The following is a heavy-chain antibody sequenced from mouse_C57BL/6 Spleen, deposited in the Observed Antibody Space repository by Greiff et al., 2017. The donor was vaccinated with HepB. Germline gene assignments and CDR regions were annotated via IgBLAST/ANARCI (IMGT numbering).Heavy chain of an antibody. V-gene: IGHV1-69*01. CDR2: IDPSDSYT. J-gene: IGHJ4*01. D-gene: IGHD1-1*01. CDR1: GYTFTSYW. CDR3: AIRDGSRHYYAMDY. Sequence: VQLQQPGAELVMPGASVKLSCKASGYTFTSYWMHWVKQRPGQGLEWIGEIDPSDSYTNYTQKFKGKSTLTIDKSSSTAYMPLSSLTSDDSAVYYSAIRDGSRHYYAMDYWGQGTSVTVSS.